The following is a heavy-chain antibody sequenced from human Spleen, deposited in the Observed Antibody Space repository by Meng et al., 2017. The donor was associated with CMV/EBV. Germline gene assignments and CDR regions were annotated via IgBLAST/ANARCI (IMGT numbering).Heavy chain of an antibody. CDR1: GGSVSSGSYY. V-gene: IGHV4-61*01. J-gene: IGHJ6*02. Sequence: SETLSLTCTVSGGSVSSGSYYWSWIRQPPGKGLEWIGYIYYSGSTNYNPSLKSRVTISVDTSKNQFSLKLSSVTAADTAVYYCARANYDFWSGTPYYYGMDVWGQGTTVTVSS. CDR2: IYYSGST. CDR3: ARANYDFWSGTPYYYGMDV. D-gene: IGHD3-3*01.